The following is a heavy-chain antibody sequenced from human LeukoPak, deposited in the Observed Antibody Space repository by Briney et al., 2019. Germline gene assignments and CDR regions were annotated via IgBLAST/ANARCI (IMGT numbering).Heavy chain of an antibody. D-gene: IGHD3-3*01. V-gene: IGHV4-38-2*02. CDR1: GYSISTGYY. CDR2: SYHTGST. J-gene: IGHJ3*02. Sequence: TSETLSLTCTVSGYSISTGYYWGWIRQPPGKGLEWIGGSYHTGSTYYNPSLKSRLTISVDTSKKQSSLKLNFVTAADTAMYYCARGVGFWCGYDAFDIWGQGTMVTVSS. CDR3: ARGVGFWCGYDAFDI.